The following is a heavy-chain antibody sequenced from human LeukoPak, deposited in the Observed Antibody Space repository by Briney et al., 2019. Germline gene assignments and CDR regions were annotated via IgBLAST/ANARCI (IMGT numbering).Heavy chain of an antibody. V-gene: IGHV3-30*02. D-gene: IGHD6-19*01. CDR1: GFTFSSYG. J-gene: IGHJ4*02. CDR2: IRYDGSNK. CDR3: ARDAEGRIAVAGIDY. Sequence: PGGSLRLSCAASGFTFSSYGMHWVRQAPGKGLEWVAFIRYDGSNKYYADSVKGRFTISRDNSKNTLYLQMNSLRAEDTAVYYCARDAEGRIAVAGIDYWGQGTLVTVSS.